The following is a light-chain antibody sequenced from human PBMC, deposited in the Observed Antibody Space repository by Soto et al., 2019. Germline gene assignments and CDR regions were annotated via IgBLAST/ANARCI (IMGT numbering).Light chain of an antibody. CDR1: QIVSSN. CDR2: GAS. Sequence: EIVMTQSPATLSVSPAERATLSCSASQIVSSNLDWYQQKPGQAPRLLIYGASTSATGIPARFSGSGSGTEFTLTIRGLQSEDVAVYYCQQYNTWPDTFGQGTKLEIK. CDR3: QQYNTWPDT. J-gene: IGKJ2*01. V-gene: IGKV3-15*01.